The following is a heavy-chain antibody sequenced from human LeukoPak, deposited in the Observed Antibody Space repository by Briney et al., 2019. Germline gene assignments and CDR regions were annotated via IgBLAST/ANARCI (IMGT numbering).Heavy chain of an antibody. V-gene: IGHV3-7*01. D-gene: IGHD4-11*01. CDR3: ARDPYKHNDYSSYGAFDI. CDR1: GFTFRDYW. Sequence: PGGSLRLSCAASGFTFRDYWMTWVRKAPGKGLEWVASIKYNGNEKQYVDSVKGRFTISRDNAKNSLYLEMTSLRAEDTAVFYCARDPYKHNDYSSYGAFDIWGQGTMVTVSS. J-gene: IGHJ3*02. CDR2: IKYNGNEK.